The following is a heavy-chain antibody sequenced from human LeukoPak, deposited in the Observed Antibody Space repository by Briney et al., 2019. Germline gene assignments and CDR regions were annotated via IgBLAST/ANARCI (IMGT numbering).Heavy chain of an antibody. J-gene: IGHJ4*02. CDR2: ISSIGTTK. D-gene: IGHD6-19*01. CDR3: ARGSYSSGYYFDY. V-gene: IGHV3-48*03. Sequence: SYISSIGTTKYYADSVKGRFTISRDNAKNSLYLQMNSLRAEDTAVYYCARGSYSSGYYFDYWGQGTLVTVSS.